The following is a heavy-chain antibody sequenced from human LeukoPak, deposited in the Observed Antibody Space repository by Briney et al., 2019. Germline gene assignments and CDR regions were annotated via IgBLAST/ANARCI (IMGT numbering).Heavy chain of an antibody. Sequence: SETLSLTCNVSGASINTYYWSWIRQSAGGGLEFIGRVYTSGSPDYNPSLKSRVAMSADTSKNQFSLKLRSVTAADTALYFCARGRLFDYWGQGTLVTVSS. J-gene: IGHJ4*02. CDR1: GASINTYY. CDR3: ARGRLFDY. CDR2: VYTSGSP. V-gene: IGHV4-4*07.